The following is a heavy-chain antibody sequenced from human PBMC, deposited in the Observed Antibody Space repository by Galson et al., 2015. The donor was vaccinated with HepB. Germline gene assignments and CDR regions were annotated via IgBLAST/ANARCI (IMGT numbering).Heavy chain of an antibody. CDR3: AREDKNIAVAALDY. CDR2: IWKDGSNK. V-gene: IGHV3-33*08. Sequence: SLRLSCAASGFTFRTYTMHWVRQAPGKGLEWVALIWKDGSNKYFSDSVKGRFTISRDNSKKTLYLQMNSLRAEDTAVYYCAREDKNIAVAALDYWGQGTMVTVSS. CDR1: GFTFRTYT. D-gene: IGHD6-13*01. J-gene: IGHJ4*02.